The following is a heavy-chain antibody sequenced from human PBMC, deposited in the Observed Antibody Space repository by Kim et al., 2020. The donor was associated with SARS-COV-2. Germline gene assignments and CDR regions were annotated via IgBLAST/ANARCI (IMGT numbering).Heavy chain of an antibody. CDR1: GGSISSGGYY. CDR3: ARAPMVQGVIMFDY. D-gene: IGHD3-10*01. V-gene: IGHV4-31*03. CDR2: IYYSGST. J-gene: IGHJ4*02. Sequence: SETLSLTCTVSGGSISSGGYYWSWIRQHPGKGLEWIGYIYYSGSTYYNPSLKSRVTISVDTSKNQFSLKLSSVTAADTAVYYCARAPMVQGVIMFDYWGQGTLVTVSS.